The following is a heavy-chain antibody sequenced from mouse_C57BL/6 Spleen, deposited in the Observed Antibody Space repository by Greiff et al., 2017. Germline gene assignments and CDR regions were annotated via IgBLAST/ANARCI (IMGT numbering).Heavy chain of an antibody. D-gene: IGHD2-4*01. CDR2: ISGGGGNT. CDR1: GFTFSSYT. J-gene: IGHJ4*01. CDR3: ARRYYDYDREYYAMDY. Sequence: DVMLVESGGGLVKPGGSLTLSCAASGFTFSSYTMSWVRQTPEKRLEWVATISGGGGNTYYPDSVKGRFTLSRDNATHTMYLQMSSMRSVDTALYYGARRYYDYDREYYAMDYWGQGTSVTVSS. V-gene: IGHV5-9*01.